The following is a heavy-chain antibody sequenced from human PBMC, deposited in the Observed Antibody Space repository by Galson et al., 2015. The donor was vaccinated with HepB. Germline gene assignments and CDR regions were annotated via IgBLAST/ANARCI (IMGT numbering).Heavy chain of an antibody. D-gene: IGHD1-26*01. CDR1: GFTFSSYA. J-gene: IGHJ6*02. CDR2: ISGSGGST. Sequence: SLRLSCAASGFTFSSYAMSWVRQAPGKGLEWVSAISGSGGSTYYADSVKGRCTISRDNSKNTLYLQMNSLRAEDTAVYYCARRAWELGEFEDVWGQGTTVTVSS. CDR3: ARRAWELGEFEDV. V-gene: IGHV3-23*01.